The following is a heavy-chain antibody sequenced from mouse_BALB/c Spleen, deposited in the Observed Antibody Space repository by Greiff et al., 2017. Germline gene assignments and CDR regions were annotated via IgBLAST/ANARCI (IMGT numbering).Heavy chain of an antibody. CDR1: GFTFSSYA. D-gene: IGHD1-2*01. Sequence: EVKLMESGGGLVKPGGSLKLSCAASGFTFSSYAMSWVRQSPEKRLEWVAEISSGGSYTYYPDTVTGRFTISRDNAKNTLYLEMSSLRSEDTAMYYCARKAATWFAYWGQGTLVTVSA. CDR2: ISSGGSYT. CDR3: ARKAATWFAY. V-gene: IGHV5-9-4*01. J-gene: IGHJ3*01.